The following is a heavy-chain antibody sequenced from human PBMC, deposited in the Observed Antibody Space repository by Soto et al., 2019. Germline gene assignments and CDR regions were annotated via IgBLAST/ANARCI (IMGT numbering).Heavy chain of an antibody. J-gene: IGHJ4*02. CDR2: ISAYNGNT. CDR3: ARDRGVVVAAAGHFDY. CDR1: GYTFTSYG. Sequence: QVQLVQSGAEVKKPGASVKVSCKASGYTFTSYGISWVRQAPGQGLEWMGWISAYNGNTNYAQKLQGRVTMTTDTSTSTDYMELRSLRSDDTAVYYCARDRGVVVAAAGHFDYWGQGTLVTVSS. D-gene: IGHD2-15*01. V-gene: IGHV1-18*01.